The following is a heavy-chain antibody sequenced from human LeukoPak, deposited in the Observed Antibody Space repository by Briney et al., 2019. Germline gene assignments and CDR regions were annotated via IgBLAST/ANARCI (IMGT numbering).Heavy chain of an antibody. CDR1: GGTFSSYA. Sequence: SVKVSCKASGGTFSSYAISWVRQAPGQGLEWMGGIIPIFGTANYAQKFQGRVTITTDESTSTAYMELSSLRSEDTAVYYCARGPETYYYDSSGYYGHYYYYYMDVWGKGTTVTVSS. CDR2: IIPIFGTA. CDR3: ARGPETYYYDSSGYYGHYYYYYMDV. J-gene: IGHJ6*03. V-gene: IGHV1-69*05. D-gene: IGHD3-22*01.